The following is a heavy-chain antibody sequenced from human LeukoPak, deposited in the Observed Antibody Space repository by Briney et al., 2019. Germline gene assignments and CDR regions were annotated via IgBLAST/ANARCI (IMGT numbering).Heavy chain of an antibody. Sequence: QPGGSLRLSCVASGFIFSSYSMNWVRQAPGKGLEWISHVSSSSSNIYYADSVKGRFTISRDNAKKSLFLQMNSLRAEDTAVYYCARDIGISNSWPYFDFWGRGTLVTVSS. CDR2: VSSSSSNI. J-gene: IGHJ4*02. V-gene: IGHV3-48*04. CDR1: GFIFSSYS. CDR3: ARDIGISNSWPYFDF. D-gene: IGHD6-13*01.